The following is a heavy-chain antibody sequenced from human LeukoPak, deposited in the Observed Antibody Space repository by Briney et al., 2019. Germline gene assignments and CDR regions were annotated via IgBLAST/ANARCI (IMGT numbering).Heavy chain of an antibody. J-gene: IGHJ5*02. CDR3: VYDFWSGYYHWFDP. CDR1: GGTFSSYA. CDR2: ISAYNGNT. Sequence: GASVKVSCKASGGTFSSYAISWVRQAPGQGLEWMGWISAYNGNTNYAQKLQGRVTMTTDTSTSTAYMELRSLRSDDTAVYYCVYDFWSGYYHWFDPWGQGTLVTVSS. D-gene: IGHD3-3*01. V-gene: IGHV1-18*01.